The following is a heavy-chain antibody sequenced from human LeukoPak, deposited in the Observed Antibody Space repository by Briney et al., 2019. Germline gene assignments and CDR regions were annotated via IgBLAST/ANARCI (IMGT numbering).Heavy chain of an antibody. D-gene: IGHD3-22*01. Sequence: GGSLRLSCAASGFTFNSYTMNWVRQAPGKGLEWVSSISSSGSYISYADSLKGRFTISRDNAKNSLYLQMNSLRAEDTAVYYCARTPWYFDSSGYSGVDYWGQGILVTVSS. CDR1: GFTFNSYT. J-gene: IGHJ4*02. CDR2: ISSSGSYI. CDR3: ARTPWYFDSSGYSGVDY. V-gene: IGHV3-21*01.